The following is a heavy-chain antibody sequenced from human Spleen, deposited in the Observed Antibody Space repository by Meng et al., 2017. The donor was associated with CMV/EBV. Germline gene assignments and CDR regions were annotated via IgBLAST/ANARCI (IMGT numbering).Heavy chain of an antibody. CDR3: AGGGRPAATRY. CDR1: GFTFISYN. CDR2: ISSSSRYI. Sequence: GESLKISCAASGFTFISYNMNWVRQAPGKGLEWVSSISSSSRYIYYADSVKGRFTISRDNAKNSLHLQMNSLTVEDTAVYYCAGGGRPAATRYWGQGTLVTVSS. V-gene: IGHV3-21*01. J-gene: IGHJ4*02. D-gene: IGHD2-2*01.